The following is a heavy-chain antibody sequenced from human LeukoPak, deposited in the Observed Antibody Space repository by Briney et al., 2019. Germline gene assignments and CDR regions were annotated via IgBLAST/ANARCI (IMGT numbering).Heavy chain of an antibody. CDR3: ARGPRGGSYSPPHKPMYDY. CDR2: IDHSGST. CDR1: GGSFSGYY. J-gene: IGHJ4*02. D-gene: IGHD1-26*01. V-gene: IGHV4-34*01. Sequence: SETLSLTCAVYGGSFSGYYWSWIRQPPGKGLEWIGEIDHSGSTNYNPSLKSRVTISVDTSKNQFSLKLSSVTAADTAAYYCARGPRGGSYSPPHKPMYDYWGQGTLVTVSS.